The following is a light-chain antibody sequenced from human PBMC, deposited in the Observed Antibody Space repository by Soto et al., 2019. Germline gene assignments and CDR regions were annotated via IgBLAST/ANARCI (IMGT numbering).Light chain of an antibody. V-gene: IGKV3D-20*02. Sequence: EIVFRQSPGALPLSPWKISAHXSRVSQIVPINYLAWYQQRPGQAPRLLIYAASSRATGIPDRFSGSGSGTDFTLTISSLEPEDFAVYYCQQRSDSPWTFGQGTKV. CDR1: QIVPINY. J-gene: IGKJ1*01. CDR2: AAS. CDR3: QQRSDSPWT.